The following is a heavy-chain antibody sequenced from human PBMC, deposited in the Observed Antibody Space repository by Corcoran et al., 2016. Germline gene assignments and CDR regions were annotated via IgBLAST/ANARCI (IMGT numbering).Heavy chain of an antibody. Sequence: QVQLVESGGGVVQPGRSLRLSCAASGFTFSSYGMHWVRQAPGKGLEWVAVIWYDGSNKYYADSVKGRFTISRDNSKNTLYLQMNSLRAEDTAVYYCAREPTVGGVIVHFDYWGQGTLVTVSS. CDR1: GFTFSSYG. CDR2: IWYDGSNK. V-gene: IGHV3-33*01. J-gene: IGHJ4*02. CDR3: AREPTVGGVIVHFDY. D-gene: IGHD3-16*02.